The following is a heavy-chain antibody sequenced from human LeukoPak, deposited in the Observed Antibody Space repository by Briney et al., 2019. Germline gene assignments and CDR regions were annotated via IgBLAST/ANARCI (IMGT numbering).Heavy chain of an antibody. V-gene: IGHV3-30-3*01. Sequence: AGGSLRLSCAASGFTFSSYAMSWVRQAPGKGLEWVAVISYDGSNKYYADSVKGRFTISRDNSKNTLYLQMNSLRAEDTAVYYCARDLLLWFGELSKVFDYWGQGTLVTVSS. CDR1: GFTFSSYA. J-gene: IGHJ4*02. D-gene: IGHD3-10*01. CDR3: ARDLLLWFGELSKVFDY. CDR2: ISYDGSNK.